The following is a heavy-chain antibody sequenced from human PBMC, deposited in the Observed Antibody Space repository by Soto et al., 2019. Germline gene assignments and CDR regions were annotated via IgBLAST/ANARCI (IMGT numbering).Heavy chain of an antibody. D-gene: IGHD5-12*01. Sequence: QVQLVQSGAAVKKPGASVKVSCKASGYTFTSYAVHWVRQAHGQWLVWMGWINGCNGNTTYSQKLQGRVNITRDTSAMTAYMELSSLRSEDTAVYYCARDQWNIVATIRRKWFDPWGQGTLVTVSS. CDR2: INGCNGNT. CDR1: GYTFTSYA. V-gene: IGHV1-3*01. J-gene: IGHJ5*02. CDR3: ARDQWNIVATIRRKWFDP.